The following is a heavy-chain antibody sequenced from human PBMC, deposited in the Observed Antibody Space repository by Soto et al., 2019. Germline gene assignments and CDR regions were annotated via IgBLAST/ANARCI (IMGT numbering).Heavy chain of an antibody. CDR1: GFTFSSYG. CDR3: ARAVYSYGYYFDY. CDR2: IWYDGSNK. Sequence: QEQLVESGGGVVQPGRSLRLSCAASGFTFSSYGMHWVRQAPGKGLEWVAVIWYDGSNKYYADSVKGRFTISRDNSKNTLYLQMNSLRAEDTAVYYCARAVYSYGYYFDYWGQGTLVTVSS. J-gene: IGHJ4*02. D-gene: IGHD5-18*01. V-gene: IGHV3-33*01.